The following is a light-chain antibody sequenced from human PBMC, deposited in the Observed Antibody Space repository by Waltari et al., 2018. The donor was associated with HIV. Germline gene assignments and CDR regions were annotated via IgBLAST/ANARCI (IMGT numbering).Light chain of an antibody. CDR2: SNN. J-gene: IGLJ2*01. CDR3: AAWDDSVSGWA. Sequence: QSVLTQATSASGTPGQRVTLSCSGTGSNVGSNFVSWYQQLTGMAPKLLIYSNNERPSRVPDRFSGSKSGTSASLAISGLRSEDEAVYFCAAWDDSVSGWAFGEGTKVTVL. V-gene: IGLV1-47*01. CDR1: GSNVGSNF.